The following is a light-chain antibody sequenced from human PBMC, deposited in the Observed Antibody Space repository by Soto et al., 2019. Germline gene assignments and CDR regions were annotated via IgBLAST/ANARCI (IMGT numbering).Light chain of an antibody. J-gene: IGLJ3*02. CDR3: AAWDDSLNGWV. CDR2: FNN. CDR1: SSNIGSNT. V-gene: IGLV1-44*01. Sequence: QSVLTQPPSASGTPGQRVTISCSGSSSNIGSNTVDWYQQLPGTAPKLLIYFNNQRPSGVPGRFSGSKSGTSASLAISGLQSEDEADYYCAAWDDSLNGWVFGGGTKLTVL.